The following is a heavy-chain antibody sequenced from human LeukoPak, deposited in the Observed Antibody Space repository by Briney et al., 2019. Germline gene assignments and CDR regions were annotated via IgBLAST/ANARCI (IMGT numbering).Heavy chain of an antibody. CDR3: ARDVHGDYGSGWFDP. CDR1: GGTFNNSV. J-gene: IGHJ5*02. D-gene: IGHD4-17*01. CDR2: IMPLFGTA. V-gene: IGHV1-69*05. Sequence: SVKVSCKTSGGTFNNSVISWVRQAPGQGLEWLGGIMPLFGTAGYAQKFQGRVTITKDESTRTVYLELTSLTSDDTAVYYCARDVHGDYGSGWFDPWGQGTLVSVSS.